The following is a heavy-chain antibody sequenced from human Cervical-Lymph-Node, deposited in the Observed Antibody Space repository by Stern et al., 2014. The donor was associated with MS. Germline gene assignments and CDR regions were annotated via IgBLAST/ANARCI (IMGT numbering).Heavy chain of an antibody. CDR1: GGSISSYY. Sequence: VQLVESGPGLVKPSETLSLTCTVSGGSISSYYWSSIRQPPGKGLEWIGYIYYSGSTNYNPSLKSRVTISVDTSKNQFSLKLSSVTAADTAVYYCARGRDDLPDYWGQGTLVTVSS. CDR2: IYYSGST. D-gene: IGHD3-16*01. V-gene: IGHV4-59*01. J-gene: IGHJ4*02. CDR3: ARGRDDLPDY.